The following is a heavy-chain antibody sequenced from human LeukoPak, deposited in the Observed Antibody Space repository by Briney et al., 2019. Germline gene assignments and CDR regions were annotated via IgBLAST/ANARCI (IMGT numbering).Heavy chain of an antibody. J-gene: IGHJ2*01. CDR1: GFTFRPYA. V-gene: IGHV3-23*01. Sequence: GGSLRLSCAASGFTFRPYAMNWVRQAPGKGLEGVSSINGGGDTTYYAESVKGRFTISLDNSKNTLYLHMSSLRAEDTAVYYCPGGKNFGYFDLWGRGTLVTVSS. CDR2: INGGGDTT. CDR3: PGGKNFGYFDL. D-gene: IGHD2/OR15-2a*01.